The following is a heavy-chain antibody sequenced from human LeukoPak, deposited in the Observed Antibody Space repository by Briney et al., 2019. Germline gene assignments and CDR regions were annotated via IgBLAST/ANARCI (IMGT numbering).Heavy chain of an antibody. V-gene: IGHV4-34*01. CDR1: GGSFSGYY. CDR2: INHSGST. J-gene: IGHJ4*02. D-gene: IGHD6-13*01. CDR3: ARFTAMYSSSWYE. Sequence: SETLSLTCAVNGGSFSGYYWSWIRQPPGKGLEWIGEINHSGSTNYSPSLKSRVTISVDTSKNQFSLKLSSVTAADTAVYYCARFTAMYSSSWYEWGQGTLVTVSS.